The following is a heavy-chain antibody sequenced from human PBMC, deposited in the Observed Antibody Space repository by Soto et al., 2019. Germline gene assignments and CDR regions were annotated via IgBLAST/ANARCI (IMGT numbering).Heavy chain of an antibody. CDR1: GYTFTNYY. CDR3: ARDFSGPMDY. CDR2: IYPSGGST. Sequence: ASVKVSCKASGYTFTNYYMHWGRQAPGQGLEFMGIIYPSGGSTRNAQKFQGRVTMTRDTSTSTVYMELSSLRSEDTAVYYCARDFSGPMDYWGRGTLVTVSS. J-gene: IGHJ4*02. D-gene: IGHD3-10*01. V-gene: IGHV1-46*01.